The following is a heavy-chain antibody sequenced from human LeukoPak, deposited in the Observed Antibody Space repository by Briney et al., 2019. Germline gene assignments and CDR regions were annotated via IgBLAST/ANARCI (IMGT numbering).Heavy chain of an antibody. J-gene: IGHJ4*02. CDR1: GYTFTSYY. CDR2: INPTGGST. V-gene: IGHV1-46*01. CDR3: ARVKRGLGSGTYYNFVTFDY. Sequence: WASVKVSCKASGYTFTSYYMHWVRQAPGQGLEWMGLINPTGGSTGYAQKFQGRVTMTRDMSTSTDYMELSSLRSEDTAIYYCARVKRGLGSGTYYNFVTFDYWGQGTLVTVSS. D-gene: IGHD3-10*01.